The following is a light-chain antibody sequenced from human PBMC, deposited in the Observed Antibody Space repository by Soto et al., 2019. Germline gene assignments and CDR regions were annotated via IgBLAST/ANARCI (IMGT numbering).Light chain of an antibody. CDR1: QSVSSTY. Sequence: EIVLTQSPGTLSLSPGERATISCRASQSVSSTYLAWYQQKPGQAPRLLIYGASSRATGIPDRFSGGGSGTDFTLTISRVEPEDFAVYYCQQCGSSPWTFGQGTKV. CDR3: QQCGSSPWT. J-gene: IGKJ1*01. V-gene: IGKV3-20*01. CDR2: GAS.